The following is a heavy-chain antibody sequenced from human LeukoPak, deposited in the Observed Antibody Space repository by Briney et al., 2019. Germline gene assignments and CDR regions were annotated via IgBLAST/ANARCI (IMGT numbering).Heavy chain of an antibody. Sequence: PGGSLSLSCAASGFTFSSYGMHWVRQAPGKGLEWVAVISYDGSNKYYADSVKGRFTISRDNSKNTLYLQMNSLRAEDTAVYYCAKIPYDSSALWGQGTLVTVSS. CDR1: GFTFSSYG. J-gene: IGHJ4*02. V-gene: IGHV3-30*18. D-gene: IGHD3-22*01. CDR2: ISYDGSNK. CDR3: AKIPYDSSAL.